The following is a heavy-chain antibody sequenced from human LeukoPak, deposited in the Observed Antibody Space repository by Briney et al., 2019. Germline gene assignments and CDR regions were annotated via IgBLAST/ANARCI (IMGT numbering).Heavy chain of an antibody. Sequence: ASVKVSCKASGYTFTSYGISWVRQAPGQGREWVGWISAYNGQTIYTPSLQGRVTMTTDTSTNTAYMELTGLTSGDTAVYYCVRDIALIGAAGYYFDHWGQGTQVTVSS. J-gene: IGHJ4*02. D-gene: IGHD6-13*01. CDR2: ISAYNGQT. CDR1: GYTFTSYG. V-gene: IGHV1-18*01. CDR3: VRDIALIGAAGYYFDH.